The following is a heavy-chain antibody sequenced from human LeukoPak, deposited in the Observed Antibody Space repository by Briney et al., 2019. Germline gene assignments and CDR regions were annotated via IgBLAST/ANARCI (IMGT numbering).Heavy chain of an antibody. CDR1: GFTFDNYV. CDR3: AREDFWSGYLRNGYFDY. D-gene: IGHD3-3*01. CDR2: IKQDGSEK. J-gene: IGHJ4*02. Sequence: GGSLRLSCAASGFTFDNYVMAWFRQAPGKGLEWVANIKQDGSEKYYVDSVKGRFTISRDNAKNSLYLQMNSLRAEDTAVYYCAREDFWSGYLRNGYFDYWGQGTLVTVSS. V-gene: IGHV3-7*01.